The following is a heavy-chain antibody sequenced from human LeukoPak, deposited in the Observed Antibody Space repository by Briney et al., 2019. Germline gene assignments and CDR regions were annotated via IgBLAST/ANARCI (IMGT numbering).Heavy chain of an antibody. Sequence: PSETLSLSCTVSGGSISSSSYYWGWIRQPPGKGLEWIGSIYYSGSTYYNPSLKSRVTISVDTSKNQFSLKLNSLTTADTAVYYCARWFSSSFSCDYWGQGTLVTVSS. CDR3: ARWFSSSFSCDY. J-gene: IGHJ4*02. CDR2: IYYSGST. V-gene: IGHV4-39*07. D-gene: IGHD6-6*01. CDR1: GGSISSSSYY.